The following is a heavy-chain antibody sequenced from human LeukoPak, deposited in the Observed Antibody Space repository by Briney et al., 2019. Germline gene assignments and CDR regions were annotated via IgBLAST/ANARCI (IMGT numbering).Heavy chain of an antibody. V-gene: IGHV4-59*12. D-gene: IGHD3-10*01. J-gene: IGHJ5*02. CDR1: GGSISSYY. CDR3: AGDLGAGAVRHVWFDP. CDR2: IYYSGST. Sequence: PSETLSLTCTVSGGSISSYYWSWIRQPPGKGLEWIGYIYYSGSTNFNPSLKSRVTISVDTSKSQFSLKLSSVTAADTAVYYCAGDLGAGAVRHVWFDPWGQGTLVTVSS.